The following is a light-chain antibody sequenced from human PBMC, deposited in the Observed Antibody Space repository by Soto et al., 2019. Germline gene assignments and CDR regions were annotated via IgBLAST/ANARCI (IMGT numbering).Light chain of an antibody. CDR2: SGS. V-gene: IGKV2-28*01. Sequence: ILLAQTPGSLSVTPGRAASISCTSSQSLLHSNGYNYLDWYLQKPGPSPHILIYSGSNRSSGVPDRFSGSGSGTDFTLNISRVEADDVGVYYCMQALQNRTFGQRIKVDIK. CDR3: MQALQNRT. CDR1: QSLLHSNGYNY. J-gene: IGKJ1*01.